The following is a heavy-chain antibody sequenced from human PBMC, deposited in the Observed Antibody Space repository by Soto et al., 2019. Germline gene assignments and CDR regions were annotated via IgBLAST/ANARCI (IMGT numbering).Heavy chain of an antibody. CDR2: ISYDGSNK. CDR1: GFTLSSYA. J-gene: IGHJ2*01. V-gene: IGHV3-30-3*01. D-gene: IGHD4-4*01. Sequence: SLRLSCAASGFTLSSYAMHWVRQAPGKGLEWVAVISYDGSNKYYADSVKGRFTISRDNSKNTLYLQMNSLRAEDTAVYYCARPLWRDDYNWGYFDLWGRGTLVTVSS. CDR3: ARPLWRDDYNWGYFDL.